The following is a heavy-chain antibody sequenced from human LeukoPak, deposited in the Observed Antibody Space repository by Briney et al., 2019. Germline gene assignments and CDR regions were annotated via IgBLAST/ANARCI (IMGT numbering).Heavy chain of an antibody. CDR3: AGGNDFWSGYYTKTDY. V-gene: IGHV4-59*01. CDR1: GGSISSYY. CDR2: IYYSGST. Sequence: SETLSLTCTVSGGSISSYYWSWIRQPPGKGLEWIGYIYYSGSTNYNPSLKSRVTISVDTSKNQFSLKLSSVTAADTAVYYCAGGNDFWSGYYTKTDYWGQGTLVTVSS. D-gene: IGHD3-3*01. J-gene: IGHJ4*02.